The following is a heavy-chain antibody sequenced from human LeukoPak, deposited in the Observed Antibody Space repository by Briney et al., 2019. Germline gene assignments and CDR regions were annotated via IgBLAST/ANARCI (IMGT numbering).Heavy chain of an antibody. CDR1: GYSFTSYW. CDR2: IYPGDSDT. Sequence: GESLKISCKGSGYSFTSYWIGWVRQMPGKGLEWMGIIYPGDSDTRYSPSFQGQVTISADKSISTAYLQWSSLKASDTAIYYCARRLHFDFWSGHHPDYMDVWGKGTTVTVSS. V-gene: IGHV5-51*01. J-gene: IGHJ6*03. D-gene: IGHD3-3*01. CDR3: ARRLHFDFWSGHHPDYMDV.